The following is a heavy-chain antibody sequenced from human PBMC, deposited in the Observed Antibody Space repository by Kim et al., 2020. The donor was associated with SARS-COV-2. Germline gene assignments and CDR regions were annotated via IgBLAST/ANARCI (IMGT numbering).Heavy chain of an antibody. D-gene: IGHD6-19*01. CDR2: IYYSGRA. CDR1: GGSISSSTYH. CDR3: VRIRIESSGWLLFDY. J-gene: IGHJ4*02. V-gene: IGHV4-39*01. Sequence: SETLSLTCTVSGGSISSSTYHWGWIRQPTGKTLEWIGNIYYSGRAYYNPSLNRRGTISADTSKNQLSLKLTSVDAAETAVYYCVRIRIESSGWLLFDYWGQGTLVTVSS.